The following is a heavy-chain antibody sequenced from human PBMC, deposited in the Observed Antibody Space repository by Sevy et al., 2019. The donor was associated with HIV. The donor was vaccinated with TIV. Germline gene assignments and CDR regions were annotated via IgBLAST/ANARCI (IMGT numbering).Heavy chain of an antibody. CDR1: EITFNTYA. Sequence: GGSLRLSCAASEITFNTYAMSWVRQAPGKGLEWVSAISYTGGSTYYTDSVKGRFTISRDNSQNTLYLQMNSLRVEDTAVYFCAKGRSSSSTYNFDYWGQGTLVTVSS. V-gene: IGHV3-23*01. D-gene: IGHD6-6*01. J-gene: IGHJ4*02. CDR3: AKGRSSSSTYNFDY. CDR2: ISYTGGST.